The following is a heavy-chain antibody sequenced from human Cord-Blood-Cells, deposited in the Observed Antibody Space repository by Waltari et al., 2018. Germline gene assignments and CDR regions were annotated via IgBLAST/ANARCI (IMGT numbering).Heavy chain of an antibody. V-gene: IGHV4-34*01. CDR3: ARAQGLRYYYYMDV. J-gene: IGHJ6*03. Sequence: QVQLQQWGAGLLKPSETLSRTCAVYGGSFSGYYWSWIRQPPGKGLEWIGEIHHSGSTNYNPSLKSRVTISVDTSKNQFSLKLSSVTAADTAVYYCARAQGLRYYYYMDVWGKGTTVTVSS. CDR1: GGSFSGYY. CDR2: IHHSGST. D-gene: IGHD4-17*01.